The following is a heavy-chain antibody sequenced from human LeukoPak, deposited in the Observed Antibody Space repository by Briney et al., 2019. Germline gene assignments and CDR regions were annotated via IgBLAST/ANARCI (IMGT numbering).Heavy chain of an antibody. J-gene: IGHJ6*03. CDR3: AREMSGWFGDLSYYYMDV. V-gene: IGHV1-18*01. CDR1: GGTFSSYA. CDR2: ISAYNGNT. Sequence: ASVKVSCKASGGTFSSYAISWVRQAPGQGLEWMGWISAYNGNTNYAQKLQGRVTMTTDTSTSTAYMELRSLRSDDTAVYYCAREMSGWFGDLSYYYMDVWGKGTTVTVSS. D-gene: IGHD3-10*01.